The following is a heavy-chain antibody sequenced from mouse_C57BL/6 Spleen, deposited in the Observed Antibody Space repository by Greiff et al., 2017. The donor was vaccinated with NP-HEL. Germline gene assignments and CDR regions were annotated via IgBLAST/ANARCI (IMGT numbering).Heavy chain of an antibody. J-gene: IGHJ4*01. CDR2: ISSGGDYI. D-gene: IGHD1-1*01. CDR1: GFTFSSYA. V-gene: IGHV5-9-1*02. Sequence: EVKVVESGEGLVKPGGSLKLSCAASGFTFSSYAMSWVRQTPEKRLEWVAYISSGGDYIYYADTVKGRFTISRDNARNTLYLQMSSLKSEDTAMYYCTSYGSSGDYYAMDYWGQGTSVTVSS. CDR3: TSYGSSGDYYAMDY.